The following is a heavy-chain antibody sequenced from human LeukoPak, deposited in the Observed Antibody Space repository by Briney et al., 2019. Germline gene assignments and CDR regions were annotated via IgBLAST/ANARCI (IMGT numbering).Heavy chain of an antibody. V-gene: IGHV3-23*01. Sequence: GGSLRLSCAASGFTSSSYAMSWVRQAPGKGLEWVSAISGSGGSTYYADSVKGRFTISRDNSKNTLYLQMNSLRAEDTAVYYCAKGYDILTGYQSWFDPWGQGTLVTVSS. CDR3: AKGYDILTGYQSWFDP. CDR2: ISGSGGST. CDR1: GFTSSSYA. D-gene: IGHD3-9*01. J-gene: IGHJ5*02.